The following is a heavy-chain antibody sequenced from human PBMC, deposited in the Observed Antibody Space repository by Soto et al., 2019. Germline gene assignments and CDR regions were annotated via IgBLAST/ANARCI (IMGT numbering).Heavy chain of an antibody. CDR2: TYYRSKWYN. D-gene: IGHD4-17*01. J-gene: IGHJ2*01. CDR3: ARDRDYGINWYFDL. V-gene: IGHV6-1*01. Sequence: QVQLQQSGPGLVKPSQTLSLTCAISGDSVSSNSATWNWIRQSPSRGLEWLGRTYYRSKWYNDYAVSVKSRITIIPDPFKNLFTLQLNSVTPEDTAVYYCARDRDYGINWYFDLWGRGTLVTVSS. CDR1: GDSVSSNSAT.